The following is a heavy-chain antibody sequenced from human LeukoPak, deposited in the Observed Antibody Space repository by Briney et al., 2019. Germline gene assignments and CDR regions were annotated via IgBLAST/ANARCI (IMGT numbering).Heavy chain of an antibody. J-gene: IGHJ5*02. D-gene: IGHD2-2*02. CDR1: GGSISSYY. CDR3: ARVKVVVVPAATPLWFDP. V-gene: IGHV4-59*01. CDR2: IYYSGST. Sequence: KASETLSLTCTVSGGSISSYYWSWIRQPPGKGLGWIGYIYYSGSTNYNPSLKSRVTISVDTSKNQFSLKLSSVTAADTAVYYCARVKVVVVPAATPLWFDPWGQGTLVTVPA.